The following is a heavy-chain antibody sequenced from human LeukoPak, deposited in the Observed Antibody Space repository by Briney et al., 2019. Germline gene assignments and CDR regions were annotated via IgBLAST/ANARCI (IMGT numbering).Heavy chain of an antibody. CDR1: GYSFTSYW. V-gene: IGHV5-10-1*01. CDR3: ARYAVVVGELRLENWFDP. J-gene: IGHJ5*02. D-gene: IGHD2-15*01. Sequence: GESLKISCKGSGYSFTSYWINWVRQMPGKGLEWMGRIDPSDSYTKYSPSFQGHVTISADKSISTAYLQWSSLKASDTAMYYCARYAVVVGELRLENWFDPWGQGTLVTVSS. CDR2: IDPSDSYT.